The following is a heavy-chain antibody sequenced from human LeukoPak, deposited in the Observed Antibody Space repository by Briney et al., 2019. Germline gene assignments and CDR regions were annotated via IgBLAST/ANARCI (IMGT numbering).Heavy chain of an antibody. CDR2: IIPTLGIA. D-gene: IGHD3-10*01. CDR3: ARETRGFGEFRLFDY. CDR1: GGTFSSYA. J-gene: IGHJ4*02. V-gene: IGHV1-69*04. Sequence: SVKVSCKASGGTFSSYAISWVRQAPGQGLEWMGRIIPTLGIANYAQKFQGRVTITADKSTSTAYMELSSLGSEDTAVYYCARETRGFGEFRLFDYWGQGTLVTVSS.